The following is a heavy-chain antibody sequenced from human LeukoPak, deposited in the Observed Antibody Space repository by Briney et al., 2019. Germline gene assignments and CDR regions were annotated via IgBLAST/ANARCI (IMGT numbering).Heavy chain of an antibody. V-gene: IGHV4-59*01. CDR1: GGSISSYY. CDR3: ARGVSTSFLSYYYYYMDV. D-gene: IGHD2-2*01. CDR2: IYYSGST. J-gene: IGHJ6*03. Sequence: SETLSLTCTVSGGSISSYYWSWIRQPPGKGLEWIGYIYYSGSTNYNPSLKSRVTISVDTSKNQFSLKLSSVTAADTAVYYCARGVSTSFLSYYYYYMDVWGKGTTVTVSS.